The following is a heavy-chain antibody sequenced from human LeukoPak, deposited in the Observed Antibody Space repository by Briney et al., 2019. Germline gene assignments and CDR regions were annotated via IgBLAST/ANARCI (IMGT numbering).Heavy chain of an antibody. CDR2: INPNGGST. Sequence: GGSLRLSCSASGFTFSAYAMHWVRQAPGKGLEYVSAINPNGGSTYYADSVKGRFTISRDNSKNTLYLQMSSLRVEDTAVYYCVPKGNEGYWGQGTLVTVSS. D-gene: IGHD1-1*01. CDR1: GFTFSAYA. J-gene: IGHJ4*02. CDR3: VPKGNEGY. V-gene: IGHV3-64D*06.